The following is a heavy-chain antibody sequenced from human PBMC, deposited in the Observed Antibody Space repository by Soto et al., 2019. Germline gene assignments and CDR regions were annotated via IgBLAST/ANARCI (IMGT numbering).Heavy chain of an antibody. CDR1: GASIRSGDYY. CDR3: ASATFSGFSSGCDY. J-gene: IGHJ4*02. V-gene: IGHV4-31*03. CDR2: IYYSGST. Sequence: SLNCTVSGASIRSGDYYWTWIRQPPGQGLEWIGNIYYSGSTYYNPSLKSRVTISEDTSKNQFFLNLSSVTAADTAVYYWASATFSGFSSGCDYWGQGPLVTVAS. D-gene: IGHD5-18*01.